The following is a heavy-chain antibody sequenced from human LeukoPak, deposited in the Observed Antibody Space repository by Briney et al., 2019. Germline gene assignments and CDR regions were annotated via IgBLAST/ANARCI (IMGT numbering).Heavy chain of an antibody. V-gene: IGHV3-15*01. CDR3: TTDGGNYCTNGVCYTFDY. Sequence: KAGGSLRLSCAASGFTFSNAWMSWVRRAPGKGLEWVGRIKSKTDGGTTDYAAPVKGRFTISRDDSKNTLYLQMNSLKTEDTAVYYCTTDGGNYCTNGVCYTFDYWGQGTLVTVSS. J-gene: IGHJ4*02. CDR1: GFTFSNAW. CDR2: IKSKTDGGTT. D-gene: IGHD2-8*01.